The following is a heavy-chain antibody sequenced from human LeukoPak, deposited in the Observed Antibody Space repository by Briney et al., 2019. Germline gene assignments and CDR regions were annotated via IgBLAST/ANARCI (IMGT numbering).Heavy chain of an antibody. Sequence: PGGSLRLSCAASGFTFSSYAMHWVRQAPGKGLEWVAVISYDGSNKYYADSVKGRFTISRDNSKNTLYLQMNSLRAEDTAVYYCAKHPYNDFWSGYYKGFDYWGQGTLVTVSS. V-gene: IGHV3-30-3*02. J-gene: IGHJ4*02. CDR2: ISYDGSNK. CDR3: AKHPYNDFWSGYYKGFDY. D-gene: IGHD3-3*01. CDR1: GFTFSSYA.